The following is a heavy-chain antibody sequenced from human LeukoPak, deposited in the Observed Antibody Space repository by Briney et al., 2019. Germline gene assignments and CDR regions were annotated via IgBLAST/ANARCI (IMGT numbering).Heavy chain of an antibody. CDR3: VRHTAATTLDY. V-gene: IGHV4-59*08. CDR2: ISYYGST. J-gene: IGHJ4*02. CDR1: GGSTNNYY. D-gene: IGHD2-15*01. Sequence: NPPETLSLICTVSGGSTNNYYLSWMRQPPGEGLEWIGYISYYGSTNYNPSLKSRVTISLDTSKNQFSLKLSSVTAADTAVYYCVRHTAATTLDYWGQGTKVIVSS.